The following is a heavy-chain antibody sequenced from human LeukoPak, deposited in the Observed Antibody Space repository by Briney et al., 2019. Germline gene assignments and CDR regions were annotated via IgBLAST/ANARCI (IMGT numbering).Heavy chain of an antibody. V-gene: IGHV4-39*01. CDR1: GGSISSDTYF. D-gene: IGHD3-16*01. J-gene: IGHJ4*02. CDR2: IYFTGNT. CDR3: ASEAHRGGGFDS. Sequence: SETLSLTCTVSGGSISSDTYFWCWIRQPPGKGLEWIANIYFTGNTYYNPSLKSRATISVDTSKNQFSLTLSSVTAADTAVYYCASEAHRGGGFDSWGQGTQVTVSS.